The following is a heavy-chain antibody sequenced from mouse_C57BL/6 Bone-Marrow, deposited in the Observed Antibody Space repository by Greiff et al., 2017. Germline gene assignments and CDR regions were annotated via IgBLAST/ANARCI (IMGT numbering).Heavy chain of an antibody. V-gene: IGHV1-19*01. CDR1: GYTFTDYY. Sequence: VHVKQSGPVLVKPGASVKMSCKASGYTFTDYYMNWVKQSHGKSLEWIGVIHPYNGGTSYNQQFKGKATLTVDKSSSTAYMELNSLTTEDSAVYYCARGNGRSYDWYFDVWGTGTTVTVSS. J-gene: IGHJ1*03. D-gene: IGHD1-1*01. CDR2: IHPYNGGT. CDR3: ARGNGRSYDWYFDV.